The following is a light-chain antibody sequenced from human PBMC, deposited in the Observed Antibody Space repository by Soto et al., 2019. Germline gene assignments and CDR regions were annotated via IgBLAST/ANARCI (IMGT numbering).Light chain of an antibody. CDR1: QSVRSSH. J-gene: IGKJ5*01. CDR2: GAS. Sequence: IVLTQSPGTLSLSPGERATLSCRTSQSVRSSHLAWYQQKPGQAPRLLIYGASSRATGIPDRFSGSGSGTDFTLTITRLEPEDFAVYYCQPYGSSPLITFGQ. CDR3: QPYGSSPLIT. V-gene: IGKV3-20*01.